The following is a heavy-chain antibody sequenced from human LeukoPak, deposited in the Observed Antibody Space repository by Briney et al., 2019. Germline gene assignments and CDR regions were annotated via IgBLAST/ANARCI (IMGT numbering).Heavy chain of an antibody. Sequence: SSESLSLTCTVSVGSISTFYWSWIRQPPGKGLEWIGYIYHSGSTNYNPSLQSRVTISVDTSKNQFSLNLNSVTAADTAVYYCARGGAARLHFQNWGQGTLVTVSS. D-gene: IGHD6-6*01. CDR3: ARGGAARLHFQN. CDR2: IYHSGST. V-gene: IGHV4-59*01. CDR1: VGSISTFY. J-gene: IGHJ1*01.